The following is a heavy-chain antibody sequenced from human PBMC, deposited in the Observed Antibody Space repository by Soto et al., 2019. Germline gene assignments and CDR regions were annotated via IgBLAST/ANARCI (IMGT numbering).Heavy chain of an antibody. CDR2: IEGSGTIT. CDR3: VKNSGWFNS. Sequence: GVLRLSCAASGFMFSTTDMSWVRQAPGKGLEWVTTIEGSGTITYYADSVRGRSTISRDNSKNTVYLQMDSLTADDTAVYYCVKNSGWFNSWGQGTPVTVSS. V-gene: IGHV3-23*01. CDR1: GFMFSTTD. J-gene: IGHJ5*01. D-gene: IGHD3-10*01.